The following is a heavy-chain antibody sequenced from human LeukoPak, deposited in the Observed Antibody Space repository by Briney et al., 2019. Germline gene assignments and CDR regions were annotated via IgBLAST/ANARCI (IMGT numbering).Heavy chain of an antibody. CDR3: ARTFGVGATGFDY. J-gene: IGHJ4*02. CDR1: GYSISSGYY. V-gene: IGHV4-38-2*02. D-gene: IGHD1-26*01. Sequence: PSETLSLTCTVSGYSISSGYYWGWIRQPPGKGLEWIGSIYHSGSTNYNPSLKSRVTISVDTSKNQFSLKLSSVTAADTAVYYCARTFGVGATGFDYWGQGTLVTVSS. CDR2: IYHSGST.